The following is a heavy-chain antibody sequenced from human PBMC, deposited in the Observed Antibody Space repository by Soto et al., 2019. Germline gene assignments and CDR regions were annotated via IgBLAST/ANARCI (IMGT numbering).Heavy chain of an antibody. V-gene: IGHV1-18*01. D-gene: IGHD2-2*01. Sequence: QVQLVQSGGEVKRPGASVKVSCKTSGYTFSNYGITWVRQAPGQPLEWLGWISLYSDGTNYAQKFQGRVSMTTDTSTTTAYMELRSLRSDDTAVYYCARVVPGAEAWFGPWGHGNPGHRLL. CDR3: ARVVPGAEAWFGP. CDR2: ISLYSDGT. CDR1: GYTFSNYG. J-gene: IGHJ5*02.